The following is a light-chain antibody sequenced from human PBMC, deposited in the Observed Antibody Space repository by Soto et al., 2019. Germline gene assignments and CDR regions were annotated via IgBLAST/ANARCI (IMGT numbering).Light chain of an antibody. CDR2: GAS. Sequence: ESVLTQSPGTLSLSPGERATLSCRASQSVSSSYLAWYQQKPGQAPRLLIYGASSRATGIPDRFSGSGSGTDFTLTISRLAPEDFAVYYCQQYGSSPLTFGGGTKVEIK. CDR3: QQYGSSPLT. J-gene: IGKJ4*01. V-gene: IGKV3-20*01. CDR1: QSVSSSY.